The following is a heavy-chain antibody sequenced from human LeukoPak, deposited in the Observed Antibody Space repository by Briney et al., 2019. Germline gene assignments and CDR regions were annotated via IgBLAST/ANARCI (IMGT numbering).Heavy chain of an antibody. CDR3: ARAGNYYFEY. Sequence: PGGPLRLPLEPSGSTLKTNWRHCSRKTPGRGLVWVSRINSDGSTTNYADTVKGRFTVSRDNAQNTLYLQMSSLRAEDTAVYYCARAGNYYFEYWGQGALVTVSS. D-gene: IGHD3-10*01. CDR2: INSDGSTT. V-gene: IGHV3-74*01. CDR1: GSTLKTNW. J-gene: IGHJ4*02.